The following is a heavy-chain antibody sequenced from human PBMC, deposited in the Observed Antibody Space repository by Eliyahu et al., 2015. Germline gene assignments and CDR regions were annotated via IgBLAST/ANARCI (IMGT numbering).Heavy chain of an antibody. CDR1: GGSISSGSYY. Sequence: QVQLQESGPGLVKPSQTLSLTCTVSGGSISSGSYYWNWIRQPAGKGLEWIGRIYTSGSTNYNPSLKSRVTISVDTSKNQFSLGLSSVTAADTAVYYCASSRRGGYNFDFWGQGTLVTVSS. D-gene: IGHD5-12*01. J-gene: IGHJ4*02. CDR3: ASSRRGGYNFDF. V-gene: IGHV4-61*02. CDR2: IYTSGST.